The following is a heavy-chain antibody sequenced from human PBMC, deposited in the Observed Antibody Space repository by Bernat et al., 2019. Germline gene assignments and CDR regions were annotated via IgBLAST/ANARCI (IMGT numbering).Heavy chain of an antibody. CDR1: GFTFTSSA. J-gene: IGHJ4*02. V-gene: IGHV1-58*02. D-gene: IGHD3-9*01. CDR3: AAGTRVNYDILTGYYHN. Sequence: QMQLVQSGPEVKKPGTSVKVSCKASGFTFTSSAMQWVRHARGQRLEWIGWIVVGSGNTNYAQKFQERVTITRDMSTSTAYMELSSLRSEDTAVYYCAAGTRVNYDILTGYYHNWGQGTLVTVSS. CDR2: IVVGSGNT.